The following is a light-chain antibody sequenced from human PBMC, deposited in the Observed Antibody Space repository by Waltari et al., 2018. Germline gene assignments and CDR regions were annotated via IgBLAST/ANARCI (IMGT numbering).Light chain of an antibody. Sequence: SYELTQPPSVSVSPGQTASFTCSGDKLGDKYTSWYQQRPGQSPLLVIYQDNKRPLGIPERFSGSSSGDTATLTISGTQSLDEADYYCQAWDSSTVVFGGGTKLTVL. V-gene: IGLV3-1*01. CDR1: KLGDKY. CDR2: QDN. CDR3: QAWDSSTVV. J-gene: IGLJ2*01.